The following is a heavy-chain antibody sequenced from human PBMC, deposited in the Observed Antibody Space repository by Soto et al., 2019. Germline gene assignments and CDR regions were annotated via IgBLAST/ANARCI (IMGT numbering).Heavy chain of an antibody. Sequence: GASVKVSCKASGGTFSSYAISWVRQSPGQGLEWMGGIIPIFGTANYAQKFQGRVTITADKSTSTAYMELSSLRSEDTAVYYCARDPRVSYYYDSSGLFFDYWGQGTMVTVYS. D-gene: IGHD3-22*01. CDR3: ARDPRVSYYYDSSGLFFDY. CDR1: GGTFSSYA. J-gene: IGHJ4*02. CDR2: IIPIFGTA. V-gene: IGHV1-69*06.